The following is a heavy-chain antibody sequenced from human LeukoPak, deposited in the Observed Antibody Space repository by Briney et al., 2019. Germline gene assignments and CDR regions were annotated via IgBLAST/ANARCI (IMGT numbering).Heavy chain of an antibody. J-gene: IGHJ5*02. CDR2: IYTSGST. Sequence: PSETLSLTCTVFRGSISSYHWNWIRQPAGKGLEWIGRIYTSGSTTCNPSLKSRVTISVDTSKNQFSLKLSSVTAADTAVYYCARGDPSGPGGLLRYCSSTSCQGWFDPWGQGTLVTVSS. CDR3: ARGDPSGPGGLLRYCSSTSCQGWFDP. V-gene: IGHV4-4*07. D-gene: IGHD2-2*01. CDR1: RGSISSYH.